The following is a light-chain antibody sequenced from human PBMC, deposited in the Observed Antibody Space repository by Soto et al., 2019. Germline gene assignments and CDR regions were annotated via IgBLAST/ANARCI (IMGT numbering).Light chain of an antibody. V-gene: IGKV1-5*03. J-gene: IGKJ2*01. CDR2: KAS. CDR3: QQYDSYPFT. CDR1: QTVSSW. Sequence: DIQMTQSPSTLSASVGDRVTITCRASQTVSSWLAWYQHKPGKAPKLLIYKASILESGVPSRFSGSGSGTEFTLTISSLQPDDFATYYCQQYDSYPFTFGQGTKLEIK.